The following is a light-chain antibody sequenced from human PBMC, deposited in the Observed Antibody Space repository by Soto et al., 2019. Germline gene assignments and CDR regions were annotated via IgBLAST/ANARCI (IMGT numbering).Light chain of an antibody. V-gene: IGLV1-44*01. J-gene: IGLJ3*02. Sequence: LTQPPSASGTPGQRVTISCSGSSSNIGSNAVNWYQQLPGTAPTLLIYSNNQRPSGVPDRFSGSKSGTSASLAVNGLQSEDEADYYCAAWDDSLNGPLFGGGTKVTVL. CDR1: SSNIGSNA. CDR3: AAWDDSLNGPL. CDR2: SNN.